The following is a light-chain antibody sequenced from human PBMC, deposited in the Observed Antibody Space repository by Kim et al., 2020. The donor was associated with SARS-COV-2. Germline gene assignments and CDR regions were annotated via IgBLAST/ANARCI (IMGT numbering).Light chain of an antibody. CDR1: TRDVGSFNR. V-gene: IGLV2-18*02. CDR3: CSYYRGGPLI. Sequence: QSALTQPPSVSGSPGQSVTISCSGTTRDVGSFNRVSWYQQAPGTAPKLLIYDVTTRPSGVPDRFSGSRSADAVSLTISGLQAEDEADYFCCSYYRGGPLIFGGGTQLTVL. CDR2: DVT. J-gene: IGLJ7*01.